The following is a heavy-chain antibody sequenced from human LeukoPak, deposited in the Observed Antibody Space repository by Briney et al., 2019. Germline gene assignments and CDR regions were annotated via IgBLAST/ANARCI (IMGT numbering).Heavy chain of an antibody. J-gene: IGHJ6*03. CDR3: ARGLYYDFWSGVYYYYYYMDV. Sequence: ASVKVSCKASGYTFTSYDINWVRQATGQGLEWMGWMNPNSGNTGYAQKFQGRVTMTRSTSISTAYMELSSLRSEDTAVYYCARGLYYDFWSGVYYYYYYMDVWGKGTTVTVSS. CDR2: MNPNSGNT. CDR1: GYTFTSYD. V-gene: IGHV1-8*01. D-gene: IGHD3-3*01.